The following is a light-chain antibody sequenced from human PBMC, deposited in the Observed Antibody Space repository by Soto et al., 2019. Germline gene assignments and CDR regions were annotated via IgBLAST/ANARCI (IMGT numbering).Light chain of an antibody. V-gene: IGKV1-5*01. Sequence: MTQSPSTLSASVGGRVTITCRASQTISNWLAWYQQRPGQAPQFLISDASRLESGVPSRFSGSGSGTEFTLTISSLQTDDFSTYYCQQYHSYWTFGQGTMVDI. CDR1: QTISNW. CDR3: QQYHSYWT. CDR2: DAS. J-gene: IGKJ1*01.